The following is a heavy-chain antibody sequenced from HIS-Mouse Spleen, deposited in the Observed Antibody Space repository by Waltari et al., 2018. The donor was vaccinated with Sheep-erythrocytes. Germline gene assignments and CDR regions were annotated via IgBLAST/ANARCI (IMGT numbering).Heavy chain of an antibody. CDR2: IRMNSTYI. Sequence: EVQLVESGGGLVKPGGSLRLSCAASGFTFSSYSMNWVRQAPGKGLEWVSSIRMNSTYIYYADSVKGRFTLSRDHAKNSLYLQMNSLRAEDTAVYYCARVASVATFYYWGQGTLVTVSS. CDR1: GFTFSSYS. V-gene: IGHV3-21*01. J-gene: IGHJ4*02. CDR3: ARVASVATFYY. D-gene: IGHD1-26*01.